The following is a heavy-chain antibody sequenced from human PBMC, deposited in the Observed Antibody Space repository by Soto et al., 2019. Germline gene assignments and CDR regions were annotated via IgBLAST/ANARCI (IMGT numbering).Heavy chain of an antibody. CDR3: AGDRYYDSSGPGGFDP. CDR1: GFTFSSYA. CDR2: ISYDGSNK. V-gene: IGHV3-30-3*01. J-gene: IGHJ5*02. Sequence: GGSLRLSCAASGFTFSSYAMHWVRQAPGKGLEWVAVISYDGSNKYYADSVKGRFTISRDNSKNTLYLQMNSLRAEDTAVYYCAGDRYYDSSGPGGFDPWGQGTLVTVSS. D-gene: IGHD3-22*01.